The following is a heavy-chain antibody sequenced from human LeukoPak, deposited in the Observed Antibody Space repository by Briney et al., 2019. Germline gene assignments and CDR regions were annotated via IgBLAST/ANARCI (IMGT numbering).Heavy chain of an antibody. J-gene: IGHJ5*02. CDR2: INPNSGGT. D-gene: IGHD2-8*01. Sequence: ASVKVSCKASGYTFTGYYMHWVRQAPGQGLEWMGWINPNSGGTNYAQKFQGRVTMTRATSISTAYMELSRLRSDDTAVYYCARDDGYCTNGVCYIWFDPWGQGTLVTVSS. CDR3: ARDDGYCTNGVCYIWFDP. CDR1: GYTFTGYY. V-gene: IGHV1-2*02.